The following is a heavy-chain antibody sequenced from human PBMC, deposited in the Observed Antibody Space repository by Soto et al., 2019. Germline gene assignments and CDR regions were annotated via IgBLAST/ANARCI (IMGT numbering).Heavy chain of an antibody. Sequence: PGGSLRLSCAASGFTFSSYSMTLVRQAPGKGLECVSSISISGGTTYYADSMKGRFTISRYSSKYTLYLKMRSLRAEEAAAYYCVKWHTSNFDRLPFTGFDFWGPGTNVTLSS. V-gene: IGHV3-23*01. D-gene: IGHD3-9*01. CDR2: ISISGGTT. CDR3: VKWHTSNFDRLPFTGFDF. CDR1: GFTFSSYS. J-gene: IGHJ4*02.